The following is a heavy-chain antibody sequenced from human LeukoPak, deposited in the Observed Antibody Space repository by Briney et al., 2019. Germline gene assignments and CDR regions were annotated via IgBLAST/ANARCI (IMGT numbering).Heavy chain of an antibody. J-gene: IGHJ6*03. V-gene: IGHV1-69*05. CDR3: ARQDYDFWSGPLSGIYYMDA. Sequence: SVKVSCKASGDTFSSYAISWVRQAPGEGLEWMGGIIPIFGTANYAQKFQGRVTLTTDESTSTDYMELSSLRSEDTAVYYWARQDYDFWSGPLSGIYYMDAWGKGTTVTVSS. D-gene: IGHD3-3*01. CDR2: IIPIFGTA. CDR1: GDTFSSYA.